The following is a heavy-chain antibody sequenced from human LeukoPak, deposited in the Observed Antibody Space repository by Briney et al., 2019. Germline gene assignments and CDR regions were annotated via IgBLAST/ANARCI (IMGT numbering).Heavy chain of an antibody. Sequence: GASVKISCKASGYTFTSYYMHWVRQAPGQGLEWMGIIDPGGHSTTYAQKFQGRATMTSDTSTTTVYMEVTSLTSEDTAVYYCSRGLPYYSDNWFDPWGQGTLVTVSS. V-gene: IGHV1-46*01. CDR1: GYTFTSYY. D-gene: IGHD1-26*01. CDR2: IDPGGHST. J-gene: IGHJ5*02. CDR3: SRGLPYYSDNWFDP.